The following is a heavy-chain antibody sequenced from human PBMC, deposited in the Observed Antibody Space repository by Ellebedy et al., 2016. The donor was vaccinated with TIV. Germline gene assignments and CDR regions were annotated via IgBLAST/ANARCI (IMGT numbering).Heavy chain of an antibody. CDR2: IYYSGST. Sequence: MPSETLSLTCNVSGGSISSYYWSWIRQPPGKGLEWIGYIYYSGSTNYNPSLKSRVSISVDTSKNQFSLRLSSVTAADTAVYYCARRKITIFGVTDAFDIWGQGTVVTVSS. D-gene: IGHD3-3*01. CDR1: GGSISSYY. V-gene: IGHV4-59*01. CDR3: ARRKITIFGVTDAFDI. J-gene: IGHJ3*02.